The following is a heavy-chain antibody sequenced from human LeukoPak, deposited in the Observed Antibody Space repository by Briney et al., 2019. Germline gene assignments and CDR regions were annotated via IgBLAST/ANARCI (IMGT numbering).Heavy chain of an antibody. Sequence: ASVKVSCKASGYTFTSYDINWVRQATGQGLEWMGWMNPNSGNTGYAQKFQGRVTITRNTSISTAYMELSSLRSEDTAVYYCARHKEVGDYYYFDYWGQGTLVTVSS. J-gene: IGHJ4*02. CDR1: GYTFTSYD. V-gene: IGHV1-8*03. D-gene: IGHD2/OR15-2a*01. CDR2: MNPNSGNT. CDR3: ARHKEVGDYYYFDY.